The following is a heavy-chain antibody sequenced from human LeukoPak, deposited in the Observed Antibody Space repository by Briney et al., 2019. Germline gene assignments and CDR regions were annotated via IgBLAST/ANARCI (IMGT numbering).Heavy chain of an antibody. Sequence: SVKVSCKASGGTFSSYAISWVRQAPGQGLEWMGGIIPIFGTANYAQKFQGRVTITTDESTSTAYMELSSLRSEDTAVYYCARGASGDYYYYYMDVWGRGTTVTVSS. CDR2: IIPIFGTA. D-gene: IGHD3-10*01. V-gene: IGHV1-69*05. J-gene: IGHJ6*03. CDR3: ARGASGDYYYYYMDV. CDR1: GGTFSSYA.